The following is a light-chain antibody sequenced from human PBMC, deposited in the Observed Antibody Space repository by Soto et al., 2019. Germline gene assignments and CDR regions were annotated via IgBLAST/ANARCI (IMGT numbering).Light chain of an antibody. CDR3: QVWDANTDHVV. CDR1: NIGSKT. J-gene: IGLJ2*01. V-gene: IGLV3-21*02. CDR2: DDA. Sequence: SSELTQPPSVSVAPGQTARLNCGGSNIGSKTVHWYQQKPGQAPVLAVYDDADRPSGIPERFSGSNSGNTAALTISRVEAGHEADYYCQVWDANTDHVVFGGGTKLTVL.